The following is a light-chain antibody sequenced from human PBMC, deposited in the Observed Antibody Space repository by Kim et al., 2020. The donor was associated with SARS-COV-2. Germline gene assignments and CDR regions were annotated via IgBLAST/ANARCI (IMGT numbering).Light chain of an antibody. CDR2: DNN. CDR3: GTWDDSLSDYWV. V-gene: IGLV1-51*01. Sequence: KVTISCSGSDSNIGNNYVSWYRQLPGTAPKILIYDNNKRPSGIPDRFSGSKSGTSATLGITGLQTGDEAVYYCGTWDDSLSDYWVFGGGTQLTVL. J-gene: IGLJ3*02. CDR1: DSNIGNNY.